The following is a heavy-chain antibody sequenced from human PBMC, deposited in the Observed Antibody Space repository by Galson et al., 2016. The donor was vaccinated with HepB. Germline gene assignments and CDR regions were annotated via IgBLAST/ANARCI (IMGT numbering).Heavy chain of an antibody. CDR3: ARGKSLWTTPGNYGLDV. Sequence: SLRLSCAASGFSFRLYDMHWVRQVTGKGLEWVSAIGTAPGDTNYLDSVRGRFTISRENADNSLYLQMNSLRPGDTAVYYCARGKSLWTTPGNYGLDVWSKGTTVTVSS. V-gene: IGHV3-13*01. CDR2: IGTAPGDT. D-gene: IGHD4-17*01. CDR1: GFSFRLYD. J-gene: IGHJ6*04.